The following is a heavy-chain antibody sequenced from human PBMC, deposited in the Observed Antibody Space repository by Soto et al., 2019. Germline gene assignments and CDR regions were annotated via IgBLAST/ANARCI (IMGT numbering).Heavy chain of an antibody. CDR2: ISYDGSNQ. V-gene: IGHV3-30*18. CDR3: AKDQASGQGSFDS. Sequence: GGSLRLSCAASGFTFNIYGMHWVRQAPDKGLEWVALISYDGSNQYYADSVKGRFTISRDNSKNTLFLQMNSLRADDTAVYYCAKDQASGQGSFDSWGQGTPVTVSS. CDR1: GFTFNIYG. J-gene: IGHJ4*02.